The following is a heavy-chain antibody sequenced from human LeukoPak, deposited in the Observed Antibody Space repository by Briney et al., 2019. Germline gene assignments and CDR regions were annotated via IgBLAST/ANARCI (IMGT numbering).Heavy chain of an antibody. CDR2: ISAYNGNT. CDR3: ARVNDFWSGYRYYYYGMDV. CDR1: GYTFTSYG. J-gene: IGHJ6*02. D-gene: IGHD3-3*01. V-gene: IGHV1-18*01. Sequence: ASVKVSWKASGYTFTSYGISWVRQAPGQGLEWMGWISAYNGNTNYAQKLQGRVTMTTDTSTSTAYMELRSLRSDDTAVYYCARVNDFWSGYRYYYYGMDVWGQGTTVTVSS.